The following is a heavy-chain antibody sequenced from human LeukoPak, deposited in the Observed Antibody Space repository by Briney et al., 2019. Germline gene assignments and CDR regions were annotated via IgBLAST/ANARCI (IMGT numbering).Heavy chain of an antibody. CDR2: IWFDGKNE. V-gene: IGHV3-33*01. CDR3: ARLPGYCSSNSCYKMTIPFDY. D-gene: IGHD2-2*02. Sequence: GGSLRLSCAASGFTFSSYGMHWVRQAPGKGLEWVADIWFDGKNEHFADSVKGRFTISRDNSKNTLYLQMNSLRAEDTAVYYCARLPGYCSSNSCYKMTIPFDYWGQGTLVTVSS. J-gene: IGHJ4*02. CDR1: GFTFSSYG.